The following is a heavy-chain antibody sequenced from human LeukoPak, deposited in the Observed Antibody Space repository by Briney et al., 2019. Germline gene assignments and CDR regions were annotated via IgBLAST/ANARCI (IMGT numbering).Heavy chain of an antibody. CDR1: GGTFSSYA. CDR2: IIPILGIA. J-gene: IGHJ4*02. V-gene: IGHV1-69*04. Sequence: GASVKVSCKASGGTFSSYAISWVRQAPGQGLEWMGRIIPILGIANYAQKFQGRVTITADKSTSTAYMELSSLRSDDTAVYYCARVGYYDILTGDYWGQGTLVTVSS. CDR3: ARVGYYDILTGDY. D-gene: IGHD3-9*01.